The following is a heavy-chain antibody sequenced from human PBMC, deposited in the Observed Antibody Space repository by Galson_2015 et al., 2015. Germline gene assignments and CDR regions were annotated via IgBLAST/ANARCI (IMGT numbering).Heavy chain of an antibody. CDR1: GFTFSSYG. CDR3: ARDDVGFGEFHFDY. CDR2: IWYDGSNK. Sequence: SLRLSCAASGFTFSSYGMHWVRQAPGRGLEWVAVIWYDGSNKYYADSVKGRFTISRDNSKNTLYLQMNSLRAEDTAVYYCARDDVGFGEFHFDYWGQGTLVTVSS. D-gene: IGHD3-10*01. V-gene: IGHV3-33*01. J-gene: IGHJ4*02.